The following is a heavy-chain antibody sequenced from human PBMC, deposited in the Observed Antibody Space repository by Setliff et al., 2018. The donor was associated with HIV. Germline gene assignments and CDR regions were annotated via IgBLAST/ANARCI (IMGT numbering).Heavy chain of an antibody. CDR3: ARVEAKVRGATYGMDV. V-gene: IGHV4-39*07. Sequence: SETLSLTCSVSGGSVRNSRYYWGWIRQPPGKGLEWIGEINHSGNTNYNPSLKSRVTMSVDTSKNQFSLKLNSVTAADSAVYYCARVEAKVRGATYGMDVWGQGTTVTVSS. D-gene: IGHD3-10*01. J-gene: IGHJ6*02. CDR2: INHSGNT. CDR1: GGSVRNSRYY.